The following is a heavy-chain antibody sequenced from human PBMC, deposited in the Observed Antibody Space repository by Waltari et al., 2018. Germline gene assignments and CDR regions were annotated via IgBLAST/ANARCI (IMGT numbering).Heavy chain of an antibody. D-gene: IGHD3-3*02. CDR3: ARELDHIKDDY. Sequence: EVQLVESGGGLVQPGGSLRLSCAVSGFTFNNYHMNWVRLAPGRGLEWLSYISSDCNVIYYSDTVRGRFTVSRDNAKSSLFLQMNSLRAEDTAVYYCARELDHIKDDYWGQGTLVTVSS. CDR2: ISSDCNVI. V-gene: IGHV3-48*04. CDR1: GFTFNNYH. J-gene: IGHJ4*02.